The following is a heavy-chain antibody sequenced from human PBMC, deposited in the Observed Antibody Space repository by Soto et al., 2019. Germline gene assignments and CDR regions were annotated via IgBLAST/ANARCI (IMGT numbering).Heavy chain of an antibody. CDR1: GGSISSYY. D-gene: IGHD5-12*01. J-gene: IGHJ6*02. Sequence: QVQLQESGPGLVKPSETLSLTCTVSGGSISSYYWSWIRQPAGKGLEWIGRIYTSGSTNYNPSLKRRVCMSVDTSKNQFSLKLSSVTAADTAVYYCARVPYIVATTDYYYYYGMDVWGQGTTVTVSS. V-gene: IGHV4-4*07. CDR2: IYTSGST. CDR3: ARVPYIVATTDYYYYYGMDV.